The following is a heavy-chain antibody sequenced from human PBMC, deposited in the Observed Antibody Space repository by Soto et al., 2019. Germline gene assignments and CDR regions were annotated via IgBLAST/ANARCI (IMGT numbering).Heavy chain of an antibody. CDR3: ARVPFSYSSSSSLPMLDY. Sequence: SETLSLTCTVSGGSISSGGYYWSWIRQHPGKGLEWIGYIYYSGSTYYNPSLKSRVTISVDTSKNQFSLKLSSVTAADTAVYYCARVPFSYSSSSSLPMLDYWGQGTLVTVSS. D-gene: IGHD6-6*01. CDR1: GGSISSGGYY. V-gene: IGHV4-31*03. J-gene: IGHJ4*02. CDR2: IYYSGST.